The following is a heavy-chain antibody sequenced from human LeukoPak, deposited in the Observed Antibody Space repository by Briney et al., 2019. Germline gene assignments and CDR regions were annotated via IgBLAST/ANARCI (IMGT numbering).Heavy chain of an antibody. D-gene: IGHD3-9*01. CDR3: ARLRYLSYYYGMDV. V-gene: IGHV4-61*01. J-gene: IGHJ6*02. CDR2: ISYTGTT. Sequence: SETLSLTCTVSGGSVSSGSYYWSWIRQPPGKRLEWIGYISYTGTTNYNPSLRSRVTISVDTSKNQFSLKLSSVTAADTAVYYCARLRYLSYYYGMDVWGQGTTVTVSS. CDR1: GGSVSSGSYY.